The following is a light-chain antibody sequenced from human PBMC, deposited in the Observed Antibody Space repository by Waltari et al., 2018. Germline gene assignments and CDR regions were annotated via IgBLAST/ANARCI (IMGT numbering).Light chain of an antibody. Sequence: ELVMTQSPATLSVSPWERTTLSCRASQSVSSNLAWYQQKPGQAPRLLIYGASTRATGIPARFSGSGSGTEFTLTISSLQSEDFAVYYCQQYNNWPPVYTFGQGTKLEIK. CDR2: GAS. CDR1: QSVSSN. CDR3: QQYNNWPPVYT. J-gene: IGKJ2*01. V-gene: IGKV3-15*01.